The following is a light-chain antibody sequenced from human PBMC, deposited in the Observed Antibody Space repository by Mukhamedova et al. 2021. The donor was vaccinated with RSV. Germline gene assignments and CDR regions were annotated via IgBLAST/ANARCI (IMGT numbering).Light chain of an antibody. CDR3: QHYSISHPGYT. Sequence: LSCRASQSVSSNSLSWYQQRPGQVPRLLMSGASTRATGISDRFSGGGSGTDITLTISRVEPEDSAVYYCQHYSISHPGYTFGQGT. J-gene: IGKJ2*01. CDR1: QSVSSNS. V-gene: IGKV3-20*01. CDR2: GAS.